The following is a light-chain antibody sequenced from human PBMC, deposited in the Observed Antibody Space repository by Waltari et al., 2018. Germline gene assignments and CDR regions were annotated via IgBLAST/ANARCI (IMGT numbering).Light chain of an antibody. Sequence: QSALTQPASVSGSPGQSIPISCPGTSSDVGGHNFVSWYQQHPGKAPKLIIFGVTNRPSGISDRFSGSKSGNTASLTISGLQAEDEGDYYCSSYRSSAIVVFGGGTKLSVL. J-gene: IGLJ2*01. CDR2: GVT. CDR3: SSYRSSAIVV. CDR1: SSDVGGHNF. V-gene: IGLV2-14*03.